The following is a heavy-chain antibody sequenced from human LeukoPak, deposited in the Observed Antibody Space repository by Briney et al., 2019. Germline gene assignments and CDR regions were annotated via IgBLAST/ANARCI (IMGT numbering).Heavy chain of an antibody. CDR2: INHSGST. D-gene: IGHD3-22*01. J-gene: IGHJ4*02. CDR3: ARALPYYYDSSGYYYGLVYFDY. CDR1: GGSFSGYY. V-gene: IGHV4-34*09. Sequence: SETLSLTCAVYGGSFSGYYWSWIRQPPGKGLEWIGEINHSGSTNYNPSLKSRVTISVDTSKNQFSLKLSSVTAADTAVYYCARALPYYYDSSGYYYGLVYFDYWGQGTLVTVSS.